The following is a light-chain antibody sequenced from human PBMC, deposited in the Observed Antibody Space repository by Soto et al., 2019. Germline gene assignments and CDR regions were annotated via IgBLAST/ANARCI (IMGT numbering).Light chain of an antibody. Sequence: DIQMTQSPSSLSTSVGDRVTITCRASQSISTSLNWYQQKPGKAPKLLISAVSSLQIGVPSRFSGRGSGKEFTRTIASLQPEDFAIYYCQRGYTAPPTFGQGNRVEIK. CDR3: QRGYTAPPT. CDR2: AVS. V-gene: IGKV1-39*01. J-gene: IGKJ1*01. CDR1: QSISTS.